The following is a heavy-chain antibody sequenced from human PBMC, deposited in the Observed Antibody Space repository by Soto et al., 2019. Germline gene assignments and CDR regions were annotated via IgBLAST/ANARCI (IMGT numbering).Heavy chain of an antibody. CDR3: ARDQGGSYRPFDY. Sequence: QVQLVESGGGVVQPGRSLRLSCAASGFTFSSYGMHWVRPAPGKGLEWVAVIWYDGSNKYYADSVKGRFTISRDNSKNTLYLQMNSLRAEDTAVYYCARDQGGSYRPFDYWGQGTLVTVSS. J-gene: IGHJ4*02. CDR1: GFTFSSYG. CDR2: IWYDGSNK. V-gene: IGHV3-33*01. D-gene: IGHD1-26*01.